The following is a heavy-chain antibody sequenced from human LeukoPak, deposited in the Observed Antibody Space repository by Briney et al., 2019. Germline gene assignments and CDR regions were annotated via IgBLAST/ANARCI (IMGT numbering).Heavy chain of an antibody. CDR1: GFTFSSYW. D-gene: IGHD6-13*01. CDR3: ARDLDSSSWRYYYGMDV. J-gene: IGHJ6*04. CDR2: IKQDGSEK. Sequence: GGSLRLSCAASGFTFSSYWMSWVRQAPGKGREGVANIKQDGSEKYYVDSVKGRFTISRDNAKNSLYLQMNSLRAEDTAVYYCARDLDSSSWRYYYGMDVWGKGTTVTVSS. V-gene: IGHV3-7*03.